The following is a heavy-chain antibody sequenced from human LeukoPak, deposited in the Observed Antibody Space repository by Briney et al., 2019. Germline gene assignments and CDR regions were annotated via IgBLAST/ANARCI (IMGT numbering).Heavy chain of an antibody. Sequence: SETLSLTCTVSGGSINNYYWTWIRQPAGKGLEWIGRIYSSGKTNYNPSLKSRVTMSVDTSNNQLSLMMTSVTAADTAVYYCARSRRGIAAANHEIDYWGQGTLVTVSS. CDR2: IYSSGKT. J-gene: IGHJ4*02. CDR1: GGSINNYY. V-gene: IGHV4-4*07. D-gene: IGHD6-13*01. CDR3: ARSRRGIAAANHEIDY.